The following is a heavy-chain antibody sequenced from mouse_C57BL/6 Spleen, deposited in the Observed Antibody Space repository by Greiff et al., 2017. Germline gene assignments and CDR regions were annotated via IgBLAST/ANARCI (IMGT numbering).Heavy chain of an antibody. CDR3: SRGSYYGSSYVFDY. CDR1: GYTFTTYH. Sequence: QVQLQQSGAELVKPGASVQMSCKASGYTFTTYHIEWMKQNHGKSLEWIGNFHPYNDDTKYNEKFKGKATLTVEKSSSTVYLELIRLTSDDSAVYYFSRGSYYGSSYVFDYWGQGTTLTVSS. CDR2: FHPYNDDT. D-gene: IGHD1-1*01. J-gene: IGHJ2*01. V-gene: IGHV1-47*01.